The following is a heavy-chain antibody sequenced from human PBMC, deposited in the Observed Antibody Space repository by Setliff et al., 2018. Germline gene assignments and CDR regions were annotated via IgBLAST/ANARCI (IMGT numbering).Heavy chain of an antibody. CDR3: ARVSRQGPYTFDI. CDR1: GASINNSVHY. V-gene: IGHV4-31*01. Sequence: SETLSLTCTVSGASINNSVHYWNWIRQHPEKGLEWIGYIYSSGSTYYNPSLKSLVSISLDPSKNQFSLNLSSVTAADTALYYCARVSRQGPYTFDIWGQGTMVTVSS. D-gene: IGHD2-2*02. J-gene: IGHJ3*02. CDR2: IYSSGST.